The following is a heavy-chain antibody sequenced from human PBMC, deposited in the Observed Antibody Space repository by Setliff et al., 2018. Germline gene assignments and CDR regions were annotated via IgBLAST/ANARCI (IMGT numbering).Heavy chain of an antibody. CDR3: VRDRAAIVVGPPTAAFDI. Sequence: ASVKVSCKASGYTFTSSGTSWVRQAPGQGLEWMGWISGYNGYTVYAQKLQGRVTLTTDTSTGTAYMEVRSLRSDDTAQYYCVRDRAAIVVGPPTAAFDIWGQGTMVTVSS. V-gene: IGHV1-18*01. D-gene: IGHD2-2*01. J-gene: IGHJ3*02. CDR2: ISGYNGYT. CDR1: GYTFTSSG.